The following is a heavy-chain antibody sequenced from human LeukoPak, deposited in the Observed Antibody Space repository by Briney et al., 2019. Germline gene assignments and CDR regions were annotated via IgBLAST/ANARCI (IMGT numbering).Heavy chain of an antibody. Sequence: ASVKVSCKASGHTFTSNYIHWVRQAPGQGLEWMGMIYPRDGSTSYAQKFQGRVTITADESTSTAYMELSSLRSEDTAVYYCARDPRRLALAAAGLFDPWGQGTLVTVSS. D-gene: IGHD6-13*01. CDR1: GHTFTSNY. CDR2: IYPRDGST. V-gene: IGHV1-46*01. CDR3: ARDPRRLALAAAGLFDP. J-gene: IGHJ5*02.